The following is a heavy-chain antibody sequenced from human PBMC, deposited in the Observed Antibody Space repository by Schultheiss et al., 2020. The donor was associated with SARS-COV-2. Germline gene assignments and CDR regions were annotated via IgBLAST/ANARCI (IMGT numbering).Heavy chain of an antibody. CDR2: IYTSGST. CDR3: AREETEYGMDV. V-gene: IGHV4-59*10. J-gene: IGHJ6*02. CDR1: GGSFSGYY. Sequence: SETLSLTCAVYGGSFSGYYWSWIRQPPGKGLEWIGRIYTSGSTNYNPSLKSRVTISVDTSKNQFSLKLSSVTAADTAVYYCAREETEYGMDVWGQGTTVTVSS.